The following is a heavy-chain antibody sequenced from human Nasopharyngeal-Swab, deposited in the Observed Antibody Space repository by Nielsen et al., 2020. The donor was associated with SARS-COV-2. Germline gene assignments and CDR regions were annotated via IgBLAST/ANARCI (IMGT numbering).Heavy chain of an antibody. D-gene: IGHD2-15*01. CDR3: ARYPYCRGGSCYSIDY. Sequence: WIRQRPGKGLEWVTAIRGSGGSTYYADSVKGRFTISRDNTKNSLYLQMNSLRAEDTAVYYCARYPYCRGGSCYSIDYWGQGTLVTVSS. V-gene: IGHV3-23*01. CDR2: IRGSGGST. J-gene: IGHJ4*02.